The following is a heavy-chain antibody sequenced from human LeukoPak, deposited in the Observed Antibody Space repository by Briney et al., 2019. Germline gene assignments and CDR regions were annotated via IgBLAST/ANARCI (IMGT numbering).Heavy chain of an antibody. CDR3: ARAPWRPRITMIGYFDY. D-gene: IGHD3-22*01. CDR2: IDPASGAT. J-gene: IGHJ4*02. CDR1: GYTFTGYY. Sequence: ASVKVSCKASGYTFTGYYMYWVRQAPGQGPEWMGWIDPASGATNFAQNFQGRVTVTSDTSISTAYVELSRLRSDDTAVYYCARAPWRPRITMIGYFDYWGQGTLVTVSS. V-gene: IGHV1-2*02.